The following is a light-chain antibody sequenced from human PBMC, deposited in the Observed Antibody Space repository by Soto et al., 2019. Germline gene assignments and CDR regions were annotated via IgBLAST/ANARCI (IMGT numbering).Light chain of an antibody. J-gene: IGLJ1*01. CDR2: KDI. CDR1: ALPKHY. CDR3: QSTDSSGSFI. V-gene: IGLV3-25*03. Sequence: SSELTQSPSVSVSPGQTARITCSGDALPKHYAYWYQQKPGQAPVLVIYKDIERPSGIPERFSGSTSGTTVTLTISGVQAEDAADYYCQSTDSSGSFIFGAGTKLTVL.